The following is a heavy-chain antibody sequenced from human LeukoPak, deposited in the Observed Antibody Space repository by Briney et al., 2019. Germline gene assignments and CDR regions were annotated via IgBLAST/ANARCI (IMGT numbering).Heavy chain of an antibody. Sequence: GGSLRLSCAASGFTFSSYWMHWVRQAPGKGLVWVSRISSDGSSTSYADSVKGRFTISGDNAKNTLYLQMNSLRAEDTAVYYCAREDTSLEKYGFDYWGQGTLVTVSS. CDR2: ISSDGSST. D-gene: IGHD5-18*01. V-gene: IGHV3-74*01. J-gene: IGHJ4*02. CDR1: GFTFSSYW. CDR3: AREDTSLEKYGFDY.